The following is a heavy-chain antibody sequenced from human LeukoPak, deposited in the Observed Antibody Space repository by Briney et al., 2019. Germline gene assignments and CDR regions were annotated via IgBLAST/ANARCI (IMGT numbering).Heavy chain of an antibody. CDR2: IIPILGIA. J-gene: IGHJ3*02. CDR1: GGTFSSYA. Sequence: SVKVSCKASGGTFSSYAISWVRQAPGQGLEWMGRIIPILGIANYAQKLQGRVTMTTDTSTSTAYMELRSLRSDDTAVYYCAREVTYDSSGYYYLEAFDIWGQGTMVTVSS. V-gene: IGHV1-69*04. CDR3: AREVTYDSSGYYYLEAFDI. D-gene: IGHD3-22*01.